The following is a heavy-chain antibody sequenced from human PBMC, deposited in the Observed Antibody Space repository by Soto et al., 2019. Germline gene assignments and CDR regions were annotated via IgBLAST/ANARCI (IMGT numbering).Heavy chain of an antibody. J-gene: IGHJ3*02. CDR1: GFTFSSYS. D-gene: IGHD6-19*01. CDR2: ISSSSSYI. CDR3: ARERGSSGWFDAFDI. Sequence: EVQLVESGGGLVKPGGSLRLSCAASGFTFSSYSMNWVRQAPGKGLEWVSSISSSSSYIYYADSVKGRFTISRDNAKNSLYLQMNSLRAEDTAVYYCARERGSSGWFDAFDIWGQGTIVTVSS. V-gene: IGHV3-21*01.